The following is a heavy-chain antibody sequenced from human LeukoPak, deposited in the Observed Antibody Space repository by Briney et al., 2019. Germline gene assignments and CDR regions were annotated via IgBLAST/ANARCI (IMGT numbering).Heavy chain of an antibody. CDR1: GFTFSNYA. CDR3: VIWGDYDVLTGYYVPDY. D-gene: IGHD3-9*01. CDR2: ITGSGTST. V-gene: IGHV3-23*01. Sequence: GSSLRLSCVASGFTFSNYAMSWVRQAPGKGLEWVSAITGSGTSTYYADSLKGRFTISRDNSKNTVFLQMNSLRHEDTAIYYCVIWGDYDVLTGYYVPDYWGQGTLVTVSS. J-gene: IGHJ4*02.